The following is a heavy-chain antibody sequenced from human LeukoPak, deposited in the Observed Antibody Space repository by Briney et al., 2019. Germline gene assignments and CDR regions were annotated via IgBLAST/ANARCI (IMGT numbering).Heavy chain of an antibody. CDR3: ARESRESCAAFDI. J-gene: IGHJ3*02. CDR1: GFTFRTYS. V-gene: IGHV3-48*02. Sequence: PGGSLRLSCADSGFTFRTYSMNWVRQAPGKGLEWVSYISSSSSSIFYADSVKGRFTISRDNAKNSLYLQMNSLRDEDTAVYYCARESRESCAAFDIWGQGTMVTVSS. CDR2: ISSSSSSI.